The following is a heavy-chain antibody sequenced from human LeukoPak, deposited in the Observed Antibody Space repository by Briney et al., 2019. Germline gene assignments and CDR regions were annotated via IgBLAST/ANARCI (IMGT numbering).Heavy chain of an antibody. CDR1: GFTFSSYW. CDR2: INSDGSST. Sequence: GGSLRLSCAASGFTFSSYWMHWVRQAPGKGLVWVSRINSDGSSTSYADSVKGRFTISRDNDKNTLYLQMNSLRAEDTAVYYCASQYQRVVPAAHTPYYYYYYMDVWGKGTTVTVSS. V-gene: IGHV3-74*01. J-gene: IGHJ6*03. D-gene: IGHD2-2*01. CDR3: ASQYQRVVPAAHTPYYYYYYMDV.